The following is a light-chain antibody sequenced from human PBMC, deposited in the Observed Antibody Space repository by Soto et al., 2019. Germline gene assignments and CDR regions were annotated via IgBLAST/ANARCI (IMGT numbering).Light chain of an antibody. J-gene: IGLJ1*01. CDR2: GNS. Sequence: QSALTQPPSVSGAPGQRVTISCTGSSSNIGAGYDVHWYQQLPGTAPKLLIYGNSNRPSGVPDRFSGSKSGTSASLAITGRQAEEEADYYCQSYDSSLSGYVFGTGTKLTVL. CDR1: SSNIGAGYD. CDR3: QSYDSSLSGYV. V-gene: IGLV1-40*01.